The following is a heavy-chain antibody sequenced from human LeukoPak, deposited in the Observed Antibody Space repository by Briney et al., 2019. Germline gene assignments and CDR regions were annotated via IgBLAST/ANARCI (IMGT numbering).Heavy chain of an antibody. J-gene: IGHJ4*02. CDR2: ISSSSSYI. CDR1: GFTFSSYS. CDR3: ARAIIYGSGSPSPVDY. D-gene: IGHD3-10*01. Sequence: PGGSLRLSCAASGFTFSSYSMNWVRQAPGKGLEWVSSISSSSSYIYYADSVKGRFTISRDNAKNSLYLQMNSLRAEDTAVYYCARAIIYGSGSPSPVDYWGQGTLVTVSS. V-gene: IGHV3-21*01.